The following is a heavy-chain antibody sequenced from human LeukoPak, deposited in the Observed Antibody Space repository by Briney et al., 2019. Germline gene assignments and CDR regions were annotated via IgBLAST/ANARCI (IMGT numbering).Heavy chain of an antibody. CDR2: INHSGST. CDR3: ARAGYSSGWYAYYFDY. V-gene: IGHV4-34*01. Sequence: SETLSLTCAVYGVSFSGYYWSWIRQPPGKGLEWIGEINHSGSTNYNPSLKSRVTISVDTSKNQFSLKLSSVTAADTAVYYCARAGYSSGWYAYYFDYWGQGTLVTVSS. CDR1: GVSFSGYY. J-gene: IGHJ4*02. D-gene: IGHD6-19*01.